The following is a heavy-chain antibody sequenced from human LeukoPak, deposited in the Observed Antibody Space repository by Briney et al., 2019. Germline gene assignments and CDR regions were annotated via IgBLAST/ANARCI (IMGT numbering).Heavy chain of an antibody. Sequence: TSETLSLTCAVYGGSFSGYYWSWIRQPPGKGLEWIGEINHSGSTNYNPSLKSRVTISVDTSKNQFSLKLSSVTAADTAVYYCARWAGYGFDYWGQGTLVTVSS. D-gene: IGHD5-18*01. CDR3: ARWAGYGFDY. CDR2: INHSGST. J-gene: IGHJ4*02. CDR1: GGSFSGYY. V-gene: IGHV4-34*01.